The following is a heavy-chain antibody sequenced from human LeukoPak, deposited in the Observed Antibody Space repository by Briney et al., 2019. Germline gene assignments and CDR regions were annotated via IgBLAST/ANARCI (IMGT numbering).Heavy chain of an antibody. J-gene: IGHJ4*02. CDR3: VKNCDNSVLSCDH. CDR1: GFTVSSNY. CDR2: ISDGGRDK. V-gene: IGHV3-30*18. D-gene: IGHD3-16*02. Sequence: GGSLRLSCAVSGFTVSSNYMSWVRQAPGKGLEWVAAISDGGRDKYHADSVEGRFTISRDNSKNTLYLQMNSLRADDTAIYYCVKNCDNSVLSCDHRGQGTLVTVSS.